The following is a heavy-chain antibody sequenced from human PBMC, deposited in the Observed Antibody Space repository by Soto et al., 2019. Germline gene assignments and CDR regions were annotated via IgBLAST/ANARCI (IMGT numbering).Heavy chain of an antibody. J-gene: IGHJ4*02. CDR2: MNPNSGNT. D-gene: IGHD5-12*01. CDR3: ARGLRAGYSGYDYLDY. V-gene: IGHV1-8*01. Sequence: QVQLVQSGAEVKKPGASVKVSCKASGYTFTSYDINWVRQATGQGLEWMGWMNPNSGNTGCAQKFQGRVTMTRNTSISTAYMELSSLRSEDTAVYYCARGLRAGYSGYDYLDYWGQGTLVTVSS. CDR1: GYTFTSYD.